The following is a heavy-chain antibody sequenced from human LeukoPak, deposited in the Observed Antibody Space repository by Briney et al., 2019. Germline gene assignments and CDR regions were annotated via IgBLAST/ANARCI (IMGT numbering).Heavy chain of an antibody. Sequence: SVKVSFKASGCTFSSYAISWVRQAPGQGLEWMGRIIPIFDTAKYAQKFQGRVTITTDESTSTAYMELSSLRSEDTAVYYCAREVSDTAMGLFDYWGQGTLVTVSS. CDR1: GCTFSSYA. CDR3: AREVSDTAMGLFDY. CDR2: IIPIFDTA. V-gene: IGHV1-69*05. D-gene: IGHD5-18*01. J-gene: IGHJ4*02.